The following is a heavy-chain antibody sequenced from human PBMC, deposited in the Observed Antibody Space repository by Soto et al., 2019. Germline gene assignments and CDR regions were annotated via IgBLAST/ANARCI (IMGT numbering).Heavy chain of an antibody. CDR2: IIPIFGTA. CDR3: ARGCCGYYYYGMDV. J-gene: IGHJ6*02. V-gene: IGHV1-69*13. CDR1: GGTFSSYA. D-gene: IGHD2-15*01. Sequence: GASVKVSCKASGGTFSSYATSWVRQAPGQGLEWMGGIIPIFGTANYAQKFQGRVTITADESTSTAYMELSSLRSEGTAVYYCARGCCGYYYYGMDVWGQGTTVTVSS.